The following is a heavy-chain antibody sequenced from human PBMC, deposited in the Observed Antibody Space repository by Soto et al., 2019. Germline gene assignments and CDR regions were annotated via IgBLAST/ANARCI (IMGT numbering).Heavy chain of an antibody. V-gene: IGHV1-3*01. J-gene: IGHJ6*02. CDR1: GDTFTIYA. Sequence: ASVKVSCKSSGDTFTIYAIHCVRQAPGQRLEWMGWINAGNGNTKYSQKFQGRVTITRDTSASTAYMELSSLRSEDTAVYYCAREVVGMDVWGQGTTVTVSS. CDR2: INAGNGNT. CDR3: AREVVGMDV. D-gene: IGHD3-16*02.